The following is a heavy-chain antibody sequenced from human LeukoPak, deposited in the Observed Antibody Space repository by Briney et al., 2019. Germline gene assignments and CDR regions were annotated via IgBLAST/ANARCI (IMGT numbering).Heavy chain of an antibody. Sequence: GGSLRLSCAASGFTFTNYFMTWVRQAPGTGLEWVARIRQDGSDTYYVDSVKGRFTIARHYANNILFLQMNSMRVDDTAVYYCARPVALNWNPGGIEYSGQGTLVSVSP. CDR3: ARPVALNWNPGGIEY. V-gene: IGHV3-7*01. D-gene: IGHD1-1*01. J-gene: IGHJ4*02. CDR2: IRQDGSDT. CDR1: GFTFTNYF.